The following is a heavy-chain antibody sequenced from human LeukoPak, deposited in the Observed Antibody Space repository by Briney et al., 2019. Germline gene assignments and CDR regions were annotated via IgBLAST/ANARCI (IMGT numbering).Heavy chain of an antibody. CDR2: IQHDGSNK. D-gene: IGHD3-22*01. CDR1: GFTFTSHG. Sequence: PGGSLRLSCVVSGFTFTSHGMHWIRQAPGKGLEWVAFIQHDGSNKYHADSVKGRFTISRDNSKNTLYLQMNSLRLEDTALYYCARAGMDSRGYYQGFDYWGQGTLVTASS. J-gene: IGHJ4*02. V-gene: IGHV3-30*02. CDR3: ARAGMDSRGYYQGFDY.